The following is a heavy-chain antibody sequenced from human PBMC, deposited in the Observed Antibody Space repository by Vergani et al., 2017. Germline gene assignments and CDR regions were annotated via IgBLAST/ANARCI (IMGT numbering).Heavy chain of an antibody. CDR2: ISWNSGAV. CDR3: AKVCGSTSCPYGGGAFDV. V-gene: IGHV3-9*01. Sequence: EVDLVESGGGLAQPGGSLRLSCEASGITFWKFGMHWVRQGPGKGLEWVSGISWNSGAVNYADSVRGRFTISRDNAKNSLFLEMNSLRFEDTATYYCAKVCGSTSCPYGGGAFDVWGHGTMVTVSS. J-gene: IGHJ3*01. CDR1: GITFWKFG. D-gene: IGHD2-2*01.